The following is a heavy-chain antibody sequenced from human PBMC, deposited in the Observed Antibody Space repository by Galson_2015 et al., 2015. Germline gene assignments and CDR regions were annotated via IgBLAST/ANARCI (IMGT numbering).Heavy chain of an antibody. Sequence: SLRLSCAASGFTFSSYAMSWVRQAPGKGLEWVSAISGSGGSTYYADSVKGRFTISRDNSKNTLYLQMNSLRAEDTAVYYCAKIPDQIVLPTNWGQGTLVTVSS. CDR2: ISGSGGST. CDR3: AKIPDQIVLPTN. V-gene: IGHV3-23*01. D-gene: IGHD2-21*01. CDR1: GFTFSSYA. J-gene: IGHJ4*02.